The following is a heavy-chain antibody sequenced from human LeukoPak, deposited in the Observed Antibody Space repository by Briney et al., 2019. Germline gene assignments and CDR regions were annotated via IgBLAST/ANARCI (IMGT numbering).Heavy chain of an antibody. CDR2: IYYSGST. Sequence: PSETLSLTCTVSVGSISSYYWSCIRQPRGKGLEWIGYIYYSGSTNYNPSLKSRVTISVDTSKNQFSLKLSSVTAADTAVYYCARGPQAWKVWGQGTTVTVS. CDR1: VGSISSYY. D-gene: IGHD1-1*01. J-gene: IGHJ6*02. V-gene: IGHV4-59*01. CDR3: ARGPQAWKV.